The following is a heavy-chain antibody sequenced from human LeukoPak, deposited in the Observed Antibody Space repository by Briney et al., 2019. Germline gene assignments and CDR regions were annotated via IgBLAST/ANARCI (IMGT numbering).Heavy chain of an antibody. V-gene: IGHV3-66*01. Sequence: GGSLRLPCAASGFTVSSNYMSWVRQAPGKGLEWVSVIYSGGSTYYADSVKGRFTISRDNSKNTLYLQMNSLRAEDTAVYYCARDSHDSSGYYYYYYGMDVWGQGTTVTVSS. CDR2: IYSGGST. J-gene: IGHJ6*02. CDR1: GFTVSSNY. D-gene: IGHD3-22*01. CDR3: ARDSHDSSGYYYYYYGMDV.